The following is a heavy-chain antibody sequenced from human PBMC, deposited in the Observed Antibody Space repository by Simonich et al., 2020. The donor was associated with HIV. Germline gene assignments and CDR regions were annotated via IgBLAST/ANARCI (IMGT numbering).Heavy chain of an antibody. J-gene: IGHJ3*02. CDR1: GGSFSGYY. D-gene: IGHD3-10*01. V-gene: IGHV4-34*12. CDR3: AREVGYYPPQLEENNAFDI. CDR2: ILYRGRT. Sequence: QVQLQQWGAGLLKPSETLSLTCAVYGGSFSGYYWSCFRQPPGKGMEWIGEILYRGRTNYNSSLKSRVTRALNTSKKQFSLRLNAVTAADTAVYYCAREVGYYPPQLEENNAFDIWGQGTMVTVSS.